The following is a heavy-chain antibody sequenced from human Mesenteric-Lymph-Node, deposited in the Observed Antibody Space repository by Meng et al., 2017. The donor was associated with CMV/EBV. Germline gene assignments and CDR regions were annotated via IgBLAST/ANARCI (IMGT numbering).Heavy chain of an antibody. Sequence: GGSLRLSCAASGFSFSSYSMNWVRQAPGKGLEWVSSISSSSSYIYYADSVKGRFTISRDNAKNSLYLQMNSLRAEDTAVYYCAKVGDYGGNPGYFDYWGQGTLVTVSS. CDR3: AKVGDYGGNPGYFDY. D-gene: IGHD4-23*01. J-gene: IGHJ4*02. V-gene: IGHV3-21*04. CDR1: GFSFSSYS. CDR2: ISSSSSYI.